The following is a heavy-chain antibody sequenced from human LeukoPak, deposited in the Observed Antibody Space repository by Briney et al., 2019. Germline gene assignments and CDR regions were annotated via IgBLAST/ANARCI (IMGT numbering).Heavy chain of an antibody. V-gene: IGHV4-59*01. D-gene: IGHD6-19*01. J-gene: IGHJ4*02. CDR3: AREVSTLAVAGPFFDN. Sequence: SETLSLTCTVSGGSISSYYWSWIRQPPGKGLEWIGYIYYSGSTNYNPSLKSRVTISVDTSKNQFSLKLSSVTAADTAVYYCAREVSTLAVAGPFFDNWGQGTLVTVFS. CDR1: GGSISSYY. CDR2: IYYSGST.